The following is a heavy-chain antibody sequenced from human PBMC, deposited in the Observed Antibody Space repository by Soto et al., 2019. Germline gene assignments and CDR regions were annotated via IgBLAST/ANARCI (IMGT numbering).Heavy chain of an antibody. V-gene: IGHV1-18*04. CDR3: ARFKIVTGDSWFDP. CDR2: ISGYNGNT. J-gene: IGHJ5*02. D-gene: IGHD2-21*01. Sequence: GASVKVSCKASGYAFASYGISWVRQAPGQGLEYMGWISGYNGNTNYEQKFQGRVTMTKDTSTSKVYMELTTLRSDDTAVYYCARFKIVTGDSWFDPWGQGTLVTVCS. CDR1: GYAFASYG.